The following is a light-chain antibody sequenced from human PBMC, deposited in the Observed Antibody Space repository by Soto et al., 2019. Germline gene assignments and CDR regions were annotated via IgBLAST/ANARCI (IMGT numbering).Light chain of an antibody. CDR2: AAS. V-gene: IGKV1-5*01. CDR1: ESIDNW. CDR3: QQYHTDWT. Sequence: DIQMTRSPSTLSASLGDPVTITCRASESIDNWLAWYQQKPGKAPKLLIFAASTLVRGVPSRFSGRGSGTEFTLTISSLQADDYATFYCQQYHTDWTFGQGTKVDIK. J-gene: IGKJ1*01.